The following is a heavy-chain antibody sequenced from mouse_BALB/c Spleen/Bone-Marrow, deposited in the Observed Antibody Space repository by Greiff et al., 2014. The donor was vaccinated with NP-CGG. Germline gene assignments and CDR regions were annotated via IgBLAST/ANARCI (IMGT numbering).Heavy chain of an antibody. Sequence: LVEPGAELVRPGSSVKISCKASGYAFSSYWMNWVKQRPGQGLEWIGQIYPGDGDTNYNGKFKGKATLTADKSSSTAYMQLSSLTSEDSAVYFCARVRNWADYWGQGTTLTVSS. CDR2: IYPGDGDT. V-gene: IGHV1-80*01. J-gene: IGHJ2*01. CDR3: ARVRNWADY. CDR1: GYAFSSYW. D-gene: IGHD4-1*01.